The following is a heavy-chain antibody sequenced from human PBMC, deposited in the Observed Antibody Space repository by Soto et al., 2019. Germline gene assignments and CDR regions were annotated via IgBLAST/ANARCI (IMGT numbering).Heavy chain of an antibody. Sequence: QVQLVQSGAEVKKPGSSVKVSCRTSGGNFKNYGFSWVRQAPGQGLEWMGGLIPMFGVANYGQIFQGRLTITADESTSTAYMELSSLKSEDTAVYYCAGEVGGTGLHFWGQGTLVTVSS. J-gene: IGHJ4*02. D-gene: IGHD3-9*01. CDR1: GGNFKNYG. CDR2: LIPMFGVA. V-gene: IGHV1-69*12. CDR3: AGEVGGTGLHF.